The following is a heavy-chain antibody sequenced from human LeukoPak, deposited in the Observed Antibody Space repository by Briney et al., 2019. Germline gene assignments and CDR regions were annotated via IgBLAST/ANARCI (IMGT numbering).Heavy chain of an antibody. V-gene: IGHV1-18*01. D-gene: IGHD5/OR15-5a*01. CDR1: GYTFTSYG. J-gene: IGHJ3*02. Sequence: VSVKVSCKASGYTFTSYGMSWVRQAPGQGLEWMGWISAYNGHTNYAQKVQGRVTMTTDTSTSTAYMELSSLRSEDTAVYYCARTSTLLAFDIWGQGTMVTVSS. CDR3: ARTSTLLAFDI. CDR2: ISAYNGHT.